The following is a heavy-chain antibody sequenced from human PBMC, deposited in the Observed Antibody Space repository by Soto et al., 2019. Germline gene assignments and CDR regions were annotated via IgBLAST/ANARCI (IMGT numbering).Heavy chain of an antibody. CDR2: SYYRSKWYN. CDR1: GDSVSSNSAA. D-gene: IGHD5-12*01. CDR3: ARDRDSGYDRKDHYYYYYYGVDV. Sequence: SQTLQLTCAISGDSVSSNSAAWNWIRQSPSRGLEWLGRSYYRSKWYNDYAVSVKSRITINPDTSKNQFSLQLNSVTPEDTAVYYCARDRDSGYDRKDHYYYYYYGVDVWGQGTTVNVS. V-gene: IGHV6-1*01. J-gene: IGHJ6*02.